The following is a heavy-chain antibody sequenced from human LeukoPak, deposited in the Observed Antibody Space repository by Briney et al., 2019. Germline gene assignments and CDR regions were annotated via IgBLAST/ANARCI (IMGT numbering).Heavy chain of an antibody. CDR2: ISYDGSDQ. D-gene: IGHD3-9*01. CDR3: ATDQRAHDILTGYYRGVYYYGMDV. V-gene: IGHV3-30*04. Sequence: GPLRLSCTASGFTFSKYAMHWARQAPGKGMEWLSFISYDGSDQYNADSVKGRFTISRDNSKNTLYLQMDSLRAEDTAVYFCATDQRAHDILTGYYRGVYYYGMDVWGQGTTVTVSS. CDR1: GFTFSKYA. J-gene: IGHJ6*02.